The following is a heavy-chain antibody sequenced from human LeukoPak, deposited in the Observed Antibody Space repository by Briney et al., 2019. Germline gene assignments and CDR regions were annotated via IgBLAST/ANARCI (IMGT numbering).Heavy chain of an antibody. J-gene: IGHJ6*02. CDR3: ARAKYQLLFSYYYGMDV. D-gene: IGHD2-2*01. CDR1: GFTFTNAW. CDR2: IYHSGST. Sequence: GSLRLSCVDSGFTFTNAWMSWVRQPPGKGLEWIGEIYHSGSTNYNPSLKSRVTISVDKSKNQFSLKLSSVTAADTAVYYCARAKYQLLFSYYYGMDVWGQGTTVTVSS. V-gene: IGHV4-4*02.